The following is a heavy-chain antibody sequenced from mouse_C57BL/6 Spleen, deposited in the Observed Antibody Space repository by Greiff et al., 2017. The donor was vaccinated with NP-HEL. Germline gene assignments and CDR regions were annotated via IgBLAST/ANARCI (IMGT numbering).Heavy chain of an antibody. V-gene: IGHV5-16*01. CDR3: ARGGLLRYAMDY. D-gene: IGHD1-1*01. CDR2: INYDGSST. CDR1: GFTFSDYY. Sequence: EVQRVESEGGLVQPGSSMKLSCTASGFTFSDYYMAWVRQVPEKGLEWVANINYDGSSTYYLDSLKSRFIISRDNAKNILYLQMSSLKSEDTATYYCARGGLLRYAMDYWGQGTSVTVSS. J-gene: IGHJ4*01.